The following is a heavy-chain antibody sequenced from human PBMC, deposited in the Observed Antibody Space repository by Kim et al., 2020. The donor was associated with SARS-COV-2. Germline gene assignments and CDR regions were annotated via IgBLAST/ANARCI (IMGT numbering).Heavy chain of an antibody. J-gene: IGHJ5*02. D-gene: IGHD1-7*01. CDR2: GGST. V-gene: IGHV3-64D*06. CDR3: VKNWNSDH. Sequence: GGSTYYEDSVKGRFTISRNNPKNTLYLQMSSLRAEDTAVYYCVKNWNSDHWGQGTLVTVSS.